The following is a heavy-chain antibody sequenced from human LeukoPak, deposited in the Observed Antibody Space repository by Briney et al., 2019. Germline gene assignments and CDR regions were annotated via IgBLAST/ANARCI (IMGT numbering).Heavy chain of an antibody. CDR3: ARLGAGYSGYDRKNYFDY. Sequence: PSHTLSLTCTAPGGSISSSSYYCGWIRQPPGKGRQRPGKIHYSGSTYYNPSLKSRVTISVDTPKNPFDLNLNPVTPADTDMYYCARLGAGYSGYDRKNYFDYWGEGALGTVSS. D-gene: IGHD5-12*01. CDR2: IHYSGST. J-gene: IGHJ4*02. V-gene: IGHV4-39*01. CDR1: GGSISSSSYY.